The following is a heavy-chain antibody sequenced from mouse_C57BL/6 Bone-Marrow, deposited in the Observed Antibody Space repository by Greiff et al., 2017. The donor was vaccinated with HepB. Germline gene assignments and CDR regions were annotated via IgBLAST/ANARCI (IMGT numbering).Heavy chain of an antibody. J-gene: IGHJ3*01. CDR1: GFTFSSYA. CDR3: ARERSFAY. CDR2: ISDGGSYT. Sequence: DVKLVESGGGLVKPGGSLKLSCAASGFTFSSYAMSWVRQTPEKRLEWVATISDGGSYTYYPDNVKGRFTISRDNANNNLYLQMSHLKSEDTAMYYCARERSFAYWGQGTLVTVSA. V-gene: IGHV5-4*01.